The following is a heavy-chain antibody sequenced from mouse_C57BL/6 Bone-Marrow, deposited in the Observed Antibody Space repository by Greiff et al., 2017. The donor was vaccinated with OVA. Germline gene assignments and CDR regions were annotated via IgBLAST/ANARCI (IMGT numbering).Heavy chain of an antibody. CDR1: GFTFTDYY. J-gene: IGHJ2*01. V-gene: IGHV7-3*01. CDR2: IRNKANGYTT. Sequence: EVMLVESGGGLVQPGGSLSLSCAASGFTFTDYYMSWVRQPPGKALEWLGFIRNKANGYTTEYSATVKGRFTISRDNSQSILYLQMNALRAEDSATYYCTRYPGLIFFDYWGQGTTLTVSS. D-gene: IGHD2-2*01. CDR3: TRYPGLIFFDY.